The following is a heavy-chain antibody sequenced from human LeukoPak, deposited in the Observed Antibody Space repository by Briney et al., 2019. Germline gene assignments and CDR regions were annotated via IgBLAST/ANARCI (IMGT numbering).Heavy chain of an antibody. CDR1: GYTFTGYY. CDR3: AYPAGHYYDSSGYYGFVY. Sequence: GTSVKVSCKASGYTFTGYYMHWVRQAPGQGLEWMGWINPNSGGTNYAQKFQGRVTMTRDTSISTAYMELSRLRSDDTAVYYCAYPAGHYYDSSGYYGFVYWGQGTLVTVSS. V-gene: IGHV1-2*02. CDR2: INPNSGGT. D-gene: IGHD3-22*01. J-gene: IGHJ4*02.